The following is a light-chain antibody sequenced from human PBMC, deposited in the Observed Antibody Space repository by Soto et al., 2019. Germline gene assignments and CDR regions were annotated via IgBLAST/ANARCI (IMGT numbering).Light chain of an antibody. Sequence: QSVLTQPPSVSGAPGQRVTISCTGRSSNIGAGYDVHWYQQLPGTAPKLLIYGNSNRPSGVPDRFSGSTSGTSASLAITGLQAEDEADYYCQSYDSSLSGYVFGTGTKVTVL. CDR1: SSNIGAGYD. V-gene: IGLV1-40*01. CDR3: QSYDSSLSGYV. J-gene: IGLJ1*01. CDR2: GNS.